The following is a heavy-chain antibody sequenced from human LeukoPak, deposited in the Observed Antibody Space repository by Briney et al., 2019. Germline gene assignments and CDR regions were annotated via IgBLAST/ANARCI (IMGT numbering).Heavy chain of an antibody. V-gene: IGHV7-4-1*02. J-gene: IGHJ4*02. CDR3: ARETYYYDSSGYNLFDY. D-gene: IGHD3-22*01. CDR2: MNTNTGNP. Sequence: GASVKVSCKASGYTFTSYAMNWVRQAPGQGLEWMGWMNTNTGNPTYAQGFTGRFVFSLDTSVSTAYLQISSLKAEDTAVYYCARETYYYDSSGYNLFDYWGQGTLVTVSS. CDR1: GYTFTSYA.